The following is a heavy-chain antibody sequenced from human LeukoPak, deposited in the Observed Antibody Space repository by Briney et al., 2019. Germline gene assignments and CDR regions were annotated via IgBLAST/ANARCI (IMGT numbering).Heavy chain of an antibody. D-gene: IGHD1-26*01. J-gene: IGHJ4*02. Sequence: SETLSLTCTVSGGSITSYQWSWIRQPPGKGLEWIGYIYNSGTTNYNPSLKSRVTISVDTSKNQFSLNLSSVTAADTAVYYCARQPYMLGAYYFDYWGQGTLVTVSS. CDR2: IYNSGTT. CDR3: ARQPYMLGAYYFDY. CDR1: GGSITSYQ. V-gene: IGHV4-59*08.